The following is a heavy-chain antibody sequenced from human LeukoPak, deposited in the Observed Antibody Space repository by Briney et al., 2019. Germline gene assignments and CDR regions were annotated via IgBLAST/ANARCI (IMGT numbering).Heavy chain of an antibody. V-gene: IGHV3-48*01. CDR2: ISSSSSTI. Sequence: GGSLRLSCAASGSTFSSYSMNWVRQAPGKGLEWVSYISSSSSTIYYADSVKGRFTISRDNAKNSLYLQMNSLRAEDTAVYYCARLTTVTTHDAFDIWGRGTMVTVSS. CDR1: GSTFSSYS. CDR3: ARLTTVTTHDAFDI. J-gene: IGHJ3*02. D-gene: IGHD4-17*01.